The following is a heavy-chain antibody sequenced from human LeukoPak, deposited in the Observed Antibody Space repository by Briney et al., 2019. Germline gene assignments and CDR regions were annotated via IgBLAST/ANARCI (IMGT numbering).Heavy chain of an antibody. V-gene: IGHV5-51*01. D-gene: IGHD3-10*01. CDR1: GYSFTSYW. CDR3: ARGLTMVRGRIYGMDV. CDR2: IYPGDSDT. J-gene: IGHJ6*02. Sequence: GESLKISCKGSGYSFTSYWIGWVRQMPGKGLEWMGIIYPGDSDTRYSPSFQGQVTISADKSISTAYLQWSSLKASDTAMYYCARGLTMVRGRIYGMDVWGQGTTVTVSS.